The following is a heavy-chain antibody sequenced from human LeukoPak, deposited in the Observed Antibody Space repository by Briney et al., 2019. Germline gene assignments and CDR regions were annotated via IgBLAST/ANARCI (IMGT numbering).Heavy chain of an antibody. CDR2: IYTSGST. J-gene: IGHJ3*02. V-gene: IGHV4-4*07. CDR1: GGSISSYY. D-gene: IGHD1-26*01. Sequence: SETLSLTCTVSGGSISSYYWSWIRQPAGKGLEWIGRIYTSGSTNYNPSLKSRVTMSVDTSKEQFSLKLSSVTAADTAFYYCARYIVSYPHDAFDIWGQGTMVTVSS. CDR3: ARYIVSYPHDAFDI.